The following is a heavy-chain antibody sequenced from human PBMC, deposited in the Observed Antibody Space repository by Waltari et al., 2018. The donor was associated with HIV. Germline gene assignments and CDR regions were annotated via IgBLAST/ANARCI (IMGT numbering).Heavy chain of an antibody. D-gene: IGHD3-16*01. CDR1: GFTFDASA. V-gene: IGHV3-9*01. J-gene: IGHJ6*02. Sequence: EVQLVESGGGLVQPGRSLRLSCAASGFTFDASAMHWVRQAPGYGLECVSTNIWNSGSMVYADAVKSRFTISRDNAKNSLYLQMNSLRAEDTALYYCAKETLGGLGMDVWGQGTTVTVSS. CDR3: AKETLGGLGMDV. CDR2: NIWNSGSM.